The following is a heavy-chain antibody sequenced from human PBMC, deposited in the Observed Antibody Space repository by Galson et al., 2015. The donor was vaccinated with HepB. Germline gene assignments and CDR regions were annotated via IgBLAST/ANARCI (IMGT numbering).Heavy chain of an antibody. CDR1: GYTFTGYY. J-gene: IGHJ6*02. V-gene: IGHV1-2*04. D-gene: IGHD2-15*01. CDR2: INPNSGGT. Sequence: SVKVSCKASGYTFTGYYMHWVRQAPGQGLEWMGWINPNSGGTNYAQKFQGWVTMTRDTSISTAYMELSRLRSDDTAVYYCARGQEEGVYCSGGSCGPVGMDVWGQGTTVTVSS. CDR3: ARGQEEGVYCSGGSCGPVGMDV.